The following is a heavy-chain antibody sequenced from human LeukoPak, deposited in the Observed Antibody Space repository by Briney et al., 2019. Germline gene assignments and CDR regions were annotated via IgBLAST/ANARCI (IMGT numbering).Heavy chain of an antibody. CDR1: GFTFNNYI. D-gene: IGHD2-15*01. J-gene: IGHJ5*02. CDR2: IKQDGSEK. V-gene: IGHV3-7*05. CDR3: ARDLRRVYCSGGSCSNWFDP. Sequence: GGSLRLSCAASGFTFNNYIMSWVRQAPGKGLEWVANIKQDGSEKYYVDSVKGRFTISRDNAKNSLYLQMNSLRAEDTAVYYCARDLRRVYCSGGSCSNWFDPWGQGTLVTVSS.